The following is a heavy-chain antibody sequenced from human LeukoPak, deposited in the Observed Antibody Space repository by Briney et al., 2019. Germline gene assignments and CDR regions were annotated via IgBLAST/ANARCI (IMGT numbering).Heavy chain of an antibody. CDR1: GYTFTGYY. CDR3: ARVFTAGWSGIIDYYYMDV. J-gene: IGHJ6*03. D-gene: IGHD3-3*01. Sequence: GASVKVSCKASGYTFTGYYMHWVRQAPGQGLEWMGWINPNSGGTNYAQKFQGRVTMTRDTSISTAYMELSRLRSDDTAVYYCARVFTAGWSGIIDYYYMDVWGKGTTVTVSS. V-gene: IGHV1-2*02. CDR2: INPNSGGT.